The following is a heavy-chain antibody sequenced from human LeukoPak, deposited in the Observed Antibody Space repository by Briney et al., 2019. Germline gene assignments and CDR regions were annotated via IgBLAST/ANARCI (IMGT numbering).Heavy chain of an antibody. J-gene: IGHJ6*03. V-gene: IGHV4-59*01. D-gene: IGHD3-22*01. CDR1: GGSISSYY. Sequence: SETLSLTCTVSGGSISSYYWSWIRQPPGKGLEWIGYIYYSGSTNYNPSLKSRVTISVDTSKNQFSLKLSSVTAADTAVYYCARAIGTYYYDSSGYYRYYYYYMDVWGKGTTVTVSS. CDR3: ARAIGTYYYDSSGYYRYYYYYMDV. CDR2: IYYSGST.